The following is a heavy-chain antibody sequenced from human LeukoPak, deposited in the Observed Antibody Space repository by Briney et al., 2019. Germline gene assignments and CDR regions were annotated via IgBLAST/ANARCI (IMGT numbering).Heavy chain of an antibody. CDR3: AKDNSVGDITWWFDP. V-gene: IGHV1-46*01. CDR2: INPSGTWT. CDR1: GHTFSRSY. Sequence: ASVKVSCKASGHTFSRSYMHWVRQAPGQGLEWMGVINPSGTWTSYAQKFRGRITMTRDMSTSTDYMELRSLGFEDTAVYYCAKDNSVGDITWWFDPWGQGTLVTVSS. J-gene: IGHJ5*02. D-gene: IGHD1-26*01.